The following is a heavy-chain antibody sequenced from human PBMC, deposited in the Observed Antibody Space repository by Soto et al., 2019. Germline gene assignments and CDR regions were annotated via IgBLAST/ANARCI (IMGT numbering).Heavy chain of an antibody. CDR2: IYHSGST. V-gene: IGHV4-4*02. J-gene: IGHJ4*02. D-gene: IGHD6-19*01. CDR1: GGSISSSNW. Sequence: QVQLQESGPGLVKPSGTLSLTCAVSGGSISSSNWRSWVRQPPGKGLEWIGEIYHSGSTNYNPSLKSRVTISVDKSKNQFSLKLSSVTAADTAVYYCARNSRYSSGWYYLDYWGQGTLVTVSS. CDR3: ARNSRYSSGWYYLDY.